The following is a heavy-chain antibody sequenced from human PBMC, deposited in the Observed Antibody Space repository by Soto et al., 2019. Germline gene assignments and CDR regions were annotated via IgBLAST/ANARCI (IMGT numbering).Heavy chain of an antibody. D-gene: IGHD1-1*01. CDR2: RSYDGTNK. Sequence: RVLRLSCAASAFSFSLSPMHCVRQAPGKAPEWVALRSYDGTNKFYGDSVKGRFTNSRDNSTCTLYSQVGTLRTEGTAVNYCPSGPTTSGSQRWTFNYFDTWGKGTLV. V-gene: IGHV3-30*08. CDR3: PSGPTTSGSQRWTFNYFDT. J-gene: IGHJ5*02. CDR1: AFSFSLSP.